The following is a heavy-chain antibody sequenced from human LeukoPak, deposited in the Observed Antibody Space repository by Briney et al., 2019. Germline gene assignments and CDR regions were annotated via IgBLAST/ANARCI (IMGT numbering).Heavy chain of an antibody. V-gene: IGHV3-30*04. J-gene: IGHJ4*02. CDR1: GFTFSSYA. CDR3: ARDRSLGHKSSGWYISPMDY. CDR2: ISYDGSNK. Sequence: GGSLRLSCAASGFTFSSYAMHWVRQAPGKGLEWVAVISYDGSNKYYADSVKGRFTISRDNSKNTLYLQMNSLRAEDTAVYYCARDRSLGHKSSGWYISPMDYWGQGTLVTVSS. D-gene: IGHD6-19*01.